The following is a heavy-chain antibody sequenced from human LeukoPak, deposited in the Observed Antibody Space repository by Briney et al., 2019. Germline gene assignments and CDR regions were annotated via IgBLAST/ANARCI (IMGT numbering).Heavy chain of an antibody. CDR1: GFSFSTYW. J-gene: IGHJ4*02. CDR2: IFPGDSET. Sequence: GESLKISCKGSGFSFSTYWIGWVRQMPGKGLEWVGIIFPGDSETRYRPSFQGQVTISADKSINTAYLQWSSLKASDTAMYYCARRVCSAGNCAYDCWGQGTPVTVSS. CDR3: ARRVCSAGNCAYDC. D-gene: IGHD2-15*01. V-gene: IGHV5-51*01.